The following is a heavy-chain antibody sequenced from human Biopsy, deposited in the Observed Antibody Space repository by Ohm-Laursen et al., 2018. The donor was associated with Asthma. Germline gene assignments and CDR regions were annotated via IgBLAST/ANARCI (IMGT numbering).Heavy chain of an antibody. CDR2: INAGNGKL. CDR3: ARDGNWCRLRNCSPPGYWFDP. CDR1: GYTFTHYA. Sequence: ASVKVSCKASGYTFTHYAIHWLRRAPGQRPEWMGWINAGNGKLEYSGKFQGRVTITRDTSATTAYMELSSLTSGDTAVYYCARDGNWCRLRNCSPPGYWFDPWGQGTLVTVSP. D-gene: IGHD2-8*02. J-gene: IGHJ5*02. V-gene: IGHV1-3*01.